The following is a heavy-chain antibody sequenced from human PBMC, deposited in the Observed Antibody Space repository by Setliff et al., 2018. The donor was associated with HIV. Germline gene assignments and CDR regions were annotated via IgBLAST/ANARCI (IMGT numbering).Heavy chain of an antibody. Sequence: ASVKVSCKASGYTFTSEDISWVRQAPGQGLAWMGWFSAYTGNTNYAQNLQGRVTMTTDTSTSTAYMELRSLSSDATAVYYCTSGIGDYYDSSRYYPPTDYYYAMDAWGPGTTVTVSS. D-gene: IGHD3-22*01. V-gene: IGHV1-18*01. CDR3: TSGIGDYYDSSRYYPPTDYYYAMDA. J-gene: IGHJ6*02. CDR2: FSAYTGNT. CDR1: GYTFTSED.